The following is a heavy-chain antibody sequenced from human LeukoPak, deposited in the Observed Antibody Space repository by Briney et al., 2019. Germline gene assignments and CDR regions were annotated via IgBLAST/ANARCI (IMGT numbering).Heavy chain of an antibody. Sequence: PGGSLRLSCSASGFTFSSYAMHWVRQAAGEGLEYVSAINSDGDSTNYADSVKGRFTISRDNSKNTLYLQMSSLRPEDSAVYYCVKTPYSSTWYVGDSWGQGTLVTVSS. V-gene: IGHV3-64D*06. J-gene: IGHJ4*02. CDR3: VKTPYSSTWYVGDS. CDR2: INSDGDST. CDR1: GFTFSSYA. D-gene: IGHD2/OR15-2a*01.